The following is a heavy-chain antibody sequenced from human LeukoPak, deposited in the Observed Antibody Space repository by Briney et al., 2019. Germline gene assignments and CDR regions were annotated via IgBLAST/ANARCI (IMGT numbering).Heavy chain of an antibody. D-gene: IGHD3-10*01. J-gene: IGHJ6*02. Sequence: PGGSLRLSCAASGFTFSSYAMSWVRQAPGKGLEWVSAISGSGGSTYYADSVKGRFTISRDNSKNTLYLQMNSLRAEDTAVYYCAKELYYYGSGSLSLPSYYYYGMDVWGQGTTVTVSS. CDR1: GFTFSSYA. V-gene: IGHV3-23*01. CDR3: AKELYYYGSGSLSLPSYYYYGMDV. CDR2: ISGSGGST.